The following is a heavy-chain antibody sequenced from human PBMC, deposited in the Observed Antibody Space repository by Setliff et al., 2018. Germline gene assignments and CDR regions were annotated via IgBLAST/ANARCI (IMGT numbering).Heavy chain of an antibody. V-gene: IGHV4-34*01. CDR2: INHSGSS. D-gene: IGHD1-1*01. CDR3: AKGGGRYHSDS. Sequence: SETLSLTCGASGGTFSDYFWTWIRQSPGKGLEWIGEINHSGSSNYNPSLKSRVTISIDTSNNQFSLKVTSVTAADTAVYYCAKGGGRYHSDSWGQGILVTVSS. CDR1: GGTFSDYF. J-gene: IGHJ4*02.